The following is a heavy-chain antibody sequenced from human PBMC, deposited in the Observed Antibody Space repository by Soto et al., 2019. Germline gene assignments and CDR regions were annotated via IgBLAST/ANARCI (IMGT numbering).Heavy chain of an antibody. CDR2: IYTSGST. CDR1: GGSISSYY. V-gene: IGHV4-4*07. CDR3: ARDHPESIAARQGYYYGMDV. J-gene: IGHJ6*02. Sequence: QVQLQESGPGLVKPSETLSLTCTVSGGSISSYYWSWIRQPAGKGLEWIGRIYTSGSTNYNPSLKVRVTMSVDTSKSQFSLKLSSVTAADTAVYYCARDHPESIAARQGYYYGMDVWGQGTTVTVSS. D-gene: IGHD6-6*01.